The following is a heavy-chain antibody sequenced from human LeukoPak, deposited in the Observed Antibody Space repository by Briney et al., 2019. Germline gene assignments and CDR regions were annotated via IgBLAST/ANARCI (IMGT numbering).Heavy chain of an antibody. CDR1: GFSVSSNY. CDR3: TKDARLTRTSVVVENYFDS. V-gene: IGHV3-23*01. Sequence: GSLRLSCAASGFSVSSNYMSWVRQAPGKGLEWVSALSGSGGHTYYTDSVQGRFTISRDTSKSTLYLQMDSLRIEDTAVYYCTKDARLTRTSVVVENYFDSWGQGTLVTVSS. CDR2: LSGSGGHT. D-gene: IGHD3-22*01. J-gene: IGHJ4*02.